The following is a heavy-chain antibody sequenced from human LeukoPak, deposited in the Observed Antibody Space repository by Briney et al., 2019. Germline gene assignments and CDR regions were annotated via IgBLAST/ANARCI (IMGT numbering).Heavy chain of an antibody. Sequence: GGPLRLSCAASGFTFSSYWMHWVRQAPGKGLVWVSRISSDGTSTSYADSVKGRFTISRDNAKNTLYLQMNSLRAEDTAVYHCTRVHYGDYVDYWGQGTLVTVSS. V-gene: IGHV3-74*01. CDR2: ISSDGTST. J-gene: IGHJ4*02. CDR3: TRVHYGDYVDY. D-gene: IGHD4-17*01. CDR1: GFTFSSYW.